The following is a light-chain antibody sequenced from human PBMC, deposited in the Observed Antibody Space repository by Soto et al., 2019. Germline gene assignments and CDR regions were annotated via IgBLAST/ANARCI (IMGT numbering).Light chain of an antibody. J-gene: IGKJ3*01. CDR1: QSVLYSSNNKNY. CDR3: QQYYSTPLT. V-gene: IGKV4-1*01. CDR2: WAS. Sequence: DIVMTQSPDSLAVSLGERATINCKSSQSVLYSSNNKNYLAWYQQKPGQPPKLLIYWASTRESGVPDRFSGSGSGTGFTLTIGSLQAEDVAVYYCQQYYSTPLTFGPGTKVDIK.